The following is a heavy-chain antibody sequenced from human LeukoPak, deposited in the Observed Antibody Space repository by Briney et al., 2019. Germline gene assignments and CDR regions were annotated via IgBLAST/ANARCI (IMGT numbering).Heavy chain of an antibody. CDR3: ARLLGTTWYFDY. CDR1: GGSISSSTYY. D-gene: IGHD6-13*01. CDR2: IYYSGST. Sequence: SETLSLTCTVSGGSISSSTYYWGWLRQPPGKGLEWIANIYYSGSTYYNPSLQSRVTMSVDTSKNQFSLKLTSVTAADTALYYCARLLGTTWYFDYWGRGTLVTVTS. V-gene: IGHV4-39*01. J-gene: IGHJ4*02.